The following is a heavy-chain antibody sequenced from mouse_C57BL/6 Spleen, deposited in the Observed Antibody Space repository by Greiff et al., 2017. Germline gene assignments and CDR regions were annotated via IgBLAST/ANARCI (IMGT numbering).Heavy chain of an antibody. CDR3: ARGGTAQAIAY. J-gene: IGHJ3*01. D-gene: IGHD3-2*02. V-gene: IGHV1-55*01. CDR1: GYTFTSYW. CDR2: IYPGSGST. Sequence: QVQLQQSGAELVKPGASVKMSCKASGYTFTSYWINWVKQRPGQGLEWIGDIYPGSGSTNYNEKFKSKAKLTVDKSSRTAYMQLSSLTSEDSAVYYCARGGTAQAIAYWGQGTLGTVSA.